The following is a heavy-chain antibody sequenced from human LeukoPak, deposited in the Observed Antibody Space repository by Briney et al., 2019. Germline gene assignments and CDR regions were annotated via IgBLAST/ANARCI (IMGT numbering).Heavy chain of an antibody. CDR2: IYTSGST. V-gene: IGHV4-4*07. J-gene: IGHJ3*02. Sequence: SETLSLTCTVSGGSIGSYYWSWIRQPAGKGLEWIGRIYTSGSTNYNPSLKSRVTMSVDTSKNQFSLKLSSVTAADTAVYYCARVSGDSSVDDAFDIWGQGTMVTVSS. D-gene: IGHD6-19*01. CDR1: GGSIGSYY. CDR3: ARVSGDSSVDDAFDI.